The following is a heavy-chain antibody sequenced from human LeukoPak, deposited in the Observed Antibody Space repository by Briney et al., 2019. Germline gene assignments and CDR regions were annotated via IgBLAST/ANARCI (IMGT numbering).Heavy chain of an antibody. V-gene: IGHV3-21*01. D-gene: IGHD3-22*01. CDR3: ARESSGYFY. Sequence: GGSLRLSYAASGFNFSSYSMNWVRQAPGKGLDWVSSISSSSSFRYYADSVKGRFTISRDNAKNSLYLQMNSLRAEDTAVYYCARESSGYFYWGQGTLVTVSS. J-gene: IGHJ4*02. CDR1: GFNFSSYS. CDR2: ISSSSSFR.